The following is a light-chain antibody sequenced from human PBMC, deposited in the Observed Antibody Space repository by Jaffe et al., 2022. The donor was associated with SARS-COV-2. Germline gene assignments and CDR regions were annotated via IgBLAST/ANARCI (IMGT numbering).Light chain of an antibody. CDR1: QGISNY. CDR2: DAS. Sequence: DIQMTQSPSSLSASVGDRVTITCQASQGISNYLTWYQQKPGKAPKFLIYDASNLETGVPSRFSGSGSGTDFTLTISSLQPEDIATYYCQQYENLPITFGQGTRLEIK. CDR3: QQYENLPIT. V-gene: IGKV1-33*01. J-gene: IGKJ5*01.